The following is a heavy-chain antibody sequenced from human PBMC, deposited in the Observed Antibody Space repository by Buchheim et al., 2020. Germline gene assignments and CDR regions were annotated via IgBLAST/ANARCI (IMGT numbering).Heavy chain of an antibody. CDR1: GFTFSSYG. Sequence: QEHLVESGGGVVQPGGSLRLSCAASGFTFSSYGMHWVRQAPGKGLEWVAVIWHDGSNKYYADSVKGRFTISRDNSKNKPYLQMNSLRAEDTAVYYCAREVLTSRTGMDVWGQGTT. CDR2: IWHDGSNK. CDR3: AREVLTSRTGMDV. J-gene: IGHJ6*02. V-gene: IGHV3-33*01.